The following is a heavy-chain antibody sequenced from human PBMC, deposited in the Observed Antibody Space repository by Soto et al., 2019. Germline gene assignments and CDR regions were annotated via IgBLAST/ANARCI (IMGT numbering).Heavy chain of an antibody. CDR1: GYSISSGHH. CDR2: IYHGGST. Sequence: SERLSLTCSVSGYSISSGHHWGWIRQPPGKGLEWIGSIYHGGSTYFNPSLKSRLTISVDTSKSQFSLKLSSVTAADTAVYYCARHADSSSYYYPFDYWGQGTQITVSS. V-gene: IGHV4-38-2*01. D-gene: IGHD3-22*01. J-gene: IGHJ4*02. CDR3: ARHADSSSYYYPFDY.